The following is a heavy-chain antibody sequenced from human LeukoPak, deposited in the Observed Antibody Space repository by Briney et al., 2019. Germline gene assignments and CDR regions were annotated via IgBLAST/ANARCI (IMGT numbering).Heavy chain of an antibody. CDR3: AKGGETYYDILTGYYLYYYGMDV. D-gene: IGHD3-9*01. CDR1: GFTFSSYW. V-gene: IGHV3-23*01. Sequence: GGSLRLSCAASGFTFSSYWMHWVRQAPGKGLEWVSAISGSGGSTYYADPVKGRFTISRDNSKNTLYLQMNSLRAEDTAVYYCAKGGETYYDILTGYYLYYYGMDVWGQGTTVTVSS. CDR2: ISGSGGST. J-gene: IGHJ6*02.